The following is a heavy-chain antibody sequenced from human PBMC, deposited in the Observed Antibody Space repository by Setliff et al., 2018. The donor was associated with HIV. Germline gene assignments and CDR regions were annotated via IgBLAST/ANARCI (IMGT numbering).Heavy chain of an antibody. Sequence: GGSLRLSCAVSGFTFISYGMYWVRQAPGKGLEWVAFIRYDGSYRYYVDSVKGRFTISRDNSKNTMFLQMNSLRVEDTTIYYCAKMHTAMDPDTFDIWGQGTMVTVSS. CDR3: AKMHTAMDPDTFDI. V-gene: IGHV3-30*02. CDR1: GFTFISYG. CDR2: IRYDGSYR. D-gene: IGHD5-18*01. J-gene: IGHJ3*02.